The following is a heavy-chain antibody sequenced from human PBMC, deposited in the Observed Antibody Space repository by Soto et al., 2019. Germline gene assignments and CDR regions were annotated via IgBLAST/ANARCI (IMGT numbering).Heavy chain of an antibody. CDR1: GGSISSGGYY. D-gene: IGHD2-15*01. CDR2: IYYSGST. Sequence: RSLTCTVSGGSISSGGYYWSWIRQHPGKGLEWIGYIYYSGSTYYNPSLKSRVTISVDTSKNQFSLKLSSVTAADTAVYYCARDKGYCSGGSCYWFDPWGQGTLVTVSS. J-gene: IGHJ5*02. CDR3: ARDKGYCSGGSCYWFDP. V-gene: IGHV4-31*03.